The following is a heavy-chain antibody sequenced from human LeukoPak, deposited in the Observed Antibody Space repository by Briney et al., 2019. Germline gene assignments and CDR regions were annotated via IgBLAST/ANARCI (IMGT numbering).Heavy chain of an antibody. CDR2: TYYRSKWYN. D-gene: IGHD6-19*01. Sequence: SQTLSLTCAISGDSVSSKSVAWNWIRQSPSRGLEWLGRTYYRSKWYNDYEVSVKSRITVNPDTSKNQFSLHLNSVTPEDTAVYYCASQVFVAGTAMGHYPFDYWGQGTLVTVSS. CDR3: ASQVFVAGTAMGHYPFDY. J-gene: IGHJ4*02. CDR1: GDSVSSKSVA. V-gene: IGHV6-1*01.